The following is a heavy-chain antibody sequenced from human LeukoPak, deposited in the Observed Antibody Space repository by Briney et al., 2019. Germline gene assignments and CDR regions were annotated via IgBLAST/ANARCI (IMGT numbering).Heavy chain of an antibody. CDR1: GGSISSGGYY. V-gene: IGHV4-31*03. D-gene: IGHD3-10*01. J-gene: IGHJ5*02. CDR3: AKDLQYGEGFDP. Sequence: PSQTLFLTCTVSGGSISSGGYYWSWIRQHPGKGLEWIGYIYYSGSTYYNPSLKSRVTISVDTSKNQFSLKLSSVTAADTTVYYCAKDLQYGEGFDPWGQGTLVTVSS. CDR2: IYYSGST.